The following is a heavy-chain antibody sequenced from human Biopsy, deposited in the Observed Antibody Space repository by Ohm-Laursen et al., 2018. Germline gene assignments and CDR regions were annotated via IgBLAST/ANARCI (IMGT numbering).Heavy chain of an antibody. D-gene: IGHD2-15*01. Sequence: GASVKVSCKASGGTFTRYAMHWVRQAPGQGLEWMGRIISVHDIANYAQKFQGRVTITADKSTSTAYMELRNLRSEDTAVYYCARTLVDCTSGTCYDVGDGMDVWGQGTTVTVSS. CDR3: ARTLVDCTSGTCYDVGDGMDV. CDR1: GGTFTRYA. V-gene: IGHV1-69*04. CDR2: IISVHDIA. J-gene: IGHJ6*02.